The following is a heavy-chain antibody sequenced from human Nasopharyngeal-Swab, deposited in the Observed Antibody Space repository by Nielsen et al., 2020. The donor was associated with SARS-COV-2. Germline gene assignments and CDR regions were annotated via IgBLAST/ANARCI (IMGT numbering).Heavy chain of an antibody. V-gene: IGHV7-4-1*02. D-gene: IGHD2-21*01. CDR1: GYTLTSYA. Sequence: ASVKVSCKASGYTLTSYAINWVRQAPGQGLEWMGWINTNTGNPTYAQDFTGRFVFSLDTSVSTAYLQISSLKAEDTAIYYCARQAVFANFDNWGQGTLVTVSS. CDR3: ARQAVFANFDN. J-gene: IGHJ4*02. CDR2: INTNTGNP.